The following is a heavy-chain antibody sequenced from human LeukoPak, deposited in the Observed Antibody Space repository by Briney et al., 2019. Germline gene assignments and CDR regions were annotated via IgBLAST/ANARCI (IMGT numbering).Heavy chain of an antibody. J-gene: IGHJ4*02. Sequence: SETLSLTCAVYGGPFSGYYWSWIRQPPGKGLEWIGEINHSGSTNYSPSLKSRVTISVDTSKNQFSLKLSSVTAADTAVYYCARTYYYGSGSYGRWGQGTLVTVSS. CDR3: ARTYYYGSGSYGR. V-gene: IGHV4-34*01. CDR1: GGPFSGYY. CDR2: INHSGST. D-gene: IGHD3-10*01.